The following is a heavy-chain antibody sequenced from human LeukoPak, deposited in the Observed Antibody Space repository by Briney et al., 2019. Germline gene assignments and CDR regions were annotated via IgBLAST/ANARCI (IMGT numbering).Heavy chain of an antibody. Sequence: ASVKVSCKASGYTFTSYAMHWVRQAPGQRLEWMGWINAGNGNTKYSQKFQGRVTITRDTSASTAYMELSSLRSEDTAVYYCARLKGSSSWYDYWGQGTLVTVSS. CDR1: GYTFTSYA. CDR2: INAGNGNT. V-gene: IGHV1-3*01. J-gene: IGHJ4*02. CDR3: ARLKGSSSWYDY. D-gene: IGHD6-13*01.